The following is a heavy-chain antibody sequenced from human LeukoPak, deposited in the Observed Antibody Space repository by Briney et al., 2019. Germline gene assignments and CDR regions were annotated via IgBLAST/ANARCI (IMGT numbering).Heavy chain of an antibody. J-gene: IGHJ6*03. CDR1: GGTFSSYA. CDR2: IIPIFGTA. D-gene: IGHD6-6*01. CDR3: ARAPYSSSQPPYYYYMDV. V-gene: IGHV1-69*05. Sequence: GASVKVSCKASGGTFSSYAISWVRQAPGQGLEWMGRIIPIFGTANYAQKFQGRVTITTDESTSTAYMELSSLRSEDTAVYYCARAPYSSSQPPYYYYMDVCGKGTTVTVSS.